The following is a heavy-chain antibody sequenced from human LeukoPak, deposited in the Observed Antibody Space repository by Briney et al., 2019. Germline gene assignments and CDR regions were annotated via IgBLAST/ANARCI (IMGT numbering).Heavy chain of an antibody. CDR2: IYARGTT. CDR1: AASISNGGYY. D-gene: IGHD1-14*01. J-gene: IGHJ4*02. CDR3: ARGGDRRGFDY. V-gene: IGHV4-31*03. Sequence: SQTLSLTCTVSAASISNGGYYWSWLRLHPGKGLEWVGYIYARGTTYYSPALQSRVSISVDTSDNKFSQKLKSLTAADTAVYYCARGGDRRGFDYWGQGTLVTVSS.